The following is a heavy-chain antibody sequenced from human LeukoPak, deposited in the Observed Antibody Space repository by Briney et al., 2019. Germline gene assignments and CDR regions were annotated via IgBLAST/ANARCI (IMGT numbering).Heavy chain of an antibody. D-gene: IGHD5-18*01. Sequence: SETLSLTCAVYGGSFSGYYWSWIRQPPGKGLEWIGEINHSGSTNYNPSLKSRVTISVDTSKNQFSLKLSSVTAADTAVYYCARRRLHSYGPDRLYYLDYWGQGTLVTVSS. V-gene: IGHV4-34*01. CDR1: GGSFSGYY. CDR3: ARRRLHSYGPDRLYYLDY. CDR2: INHSGST. J-gene: IGHJ4*02.